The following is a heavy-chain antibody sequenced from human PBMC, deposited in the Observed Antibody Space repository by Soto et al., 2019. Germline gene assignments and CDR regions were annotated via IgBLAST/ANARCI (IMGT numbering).Heavy chain of an antibody. V-gene: IGHV3-64*01. CDR3: ARRDGYDFDY. J-gene: IGHJ4*02. CDR2: ISSNGGST. CDR1: GFTFSSYA. Sequence: EVQLVESGGGLVQPGGSLRLSCAASGFTFSSYAMHWVRQAPGKGLEYVSAISSNGGSTYYANSVKGRFTISRDNTKNTLYSQMGKLRAEHIAVIYGARRDGYDFDYWAQGTLVTVSS. D-gene: IGHD5-12*01.